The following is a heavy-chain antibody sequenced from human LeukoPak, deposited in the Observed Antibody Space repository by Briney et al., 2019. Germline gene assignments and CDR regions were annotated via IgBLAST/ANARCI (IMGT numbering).Heavy chain of an antibody. CDR3: AYDSSGYYYFQH. D-gene: IGHD3-22*01. CDR1: GFTFSSYE. V-gene: IGHV3-21*01. CDR2: ISSSSSYI. Sequence: GGSLRLSCAASGFTFSSYEMNWVRQAPGKGLEWVSSISSSSSYIYYADSVKGRFTISGDNAKNSLYLQMNSLRAEDTAVYYCAYDSSGYYYFQHWGQGTLVTVSS. J-gene: IGHJ1*01.